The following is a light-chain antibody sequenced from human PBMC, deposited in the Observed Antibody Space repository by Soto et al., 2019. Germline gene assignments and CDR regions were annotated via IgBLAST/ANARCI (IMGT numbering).Light chain of an antibody. CDR3: AAWDDSLSGPV. CDR1: SSNIGSNY. V-gene: IGLV1-47*01. Sequence: QAVLTQPPSASGTPGQRVTISCSGSSSNIGSNYVYWYQQLPGTAPNLLMYRNNHRPSGGPDRCSGSKSGTSASLAISGLLSEDDADYYCAAWDDSLSGPVFGGGTKVTVL. J-gene: IGLJ2*01. CDR2: RNN.